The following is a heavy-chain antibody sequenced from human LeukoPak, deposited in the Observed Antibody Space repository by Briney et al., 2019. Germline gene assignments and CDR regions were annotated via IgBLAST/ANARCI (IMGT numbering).Heavy chain of an antibody. CDR3: ARQRSSWDQQYYYYYGMDV. Sequence: GESLKISCKGSGYSFTSYCIGWVRQMPGKGLEWMGIIYPGNSDTRYSPSFQGQVTISADKSISTAYLQWSSLKASDTAMYYCARQRSSWDQQYYYYYGMDVWGQGTTVTVSS. D-gene: IGHD6-13*01. J-gene: IGHJ6*02. CDR1: GYSFTSYC. CDR2: IYPGNSDT. V-gene: IGHV5-51*01.